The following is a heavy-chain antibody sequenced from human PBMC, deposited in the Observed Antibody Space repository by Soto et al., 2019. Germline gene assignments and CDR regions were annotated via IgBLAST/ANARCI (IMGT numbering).Heavy chain of an antibody. CDR2: ISYDGSEK. D-gene: IGHD6-19*01. J-gene: IGHJ4*02. CDR3: ARTVGREWLVSGYDY. Sequence: QVQLVESGGGVVQPGRSMRLSCAASGFSFSNYAMHWVRQAPGKGLEWVAVISYDGSEKYFADSVKGRFTISRDNSKNPLYLQMNSLRPEDTAVYYCARTVGREWLVSGYDYWGQGRLVTVSS. CDR1: GFSFSNYA. V-gene: IGHV3-30-3*01.